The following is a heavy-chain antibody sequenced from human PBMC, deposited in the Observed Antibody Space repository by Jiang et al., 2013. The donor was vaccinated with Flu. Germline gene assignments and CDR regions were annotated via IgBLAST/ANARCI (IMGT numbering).Heavy chain of an antibody. CDR3: ARDSRGIFDY. J-gene: IGHJ4*02. V-gene: IGHV3-7*01. Sequence: GLVQPGGSLRLSCAASGFTFSRYWMSWVRQAPGKGLERVANIKEDGSEKYYVDSVKDRFTISRDNAKNSLYLQMNSLRADDTAIYYCARDSRGIFDYWGQGTLVTVSS. D-gene: IGHD6-25*01. CDR2: IKEDGSEK. CDR1: GFTFSRYW.